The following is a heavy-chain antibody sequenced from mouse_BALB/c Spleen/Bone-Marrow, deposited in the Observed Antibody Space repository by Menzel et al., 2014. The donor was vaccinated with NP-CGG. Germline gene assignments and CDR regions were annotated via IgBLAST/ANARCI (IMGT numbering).Heavy chain of an antibody. V-gene: IGHV4-1*02. CDR2: INPDSSTI. J-gene: IGHJ3*01. Sequence: EVQLQQSGGGLVQPGGSLKLSCAASGFDFSSYWMSWVRQAPGKGLEWIGEINPDSSTINYTPSLKDKFIISRDNAKNTLYLQMSKVRSEDTALYYCARPLYDGYYVWFAYWGQGTLVTVSA. CDR1: GFDFSSYW. D-gene: IGHD2-3*01. CDR3: ARPLYDGYYVWFAY.